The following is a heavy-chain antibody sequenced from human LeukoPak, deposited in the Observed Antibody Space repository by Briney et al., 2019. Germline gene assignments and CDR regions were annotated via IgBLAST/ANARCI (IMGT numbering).Heavy chain of an antibody. J-gene: IGHJ4*02. D-gene: IGHD1-26*01. CDR3: ANSGSYLPFDY. CDR2: ISGSGGST. Sequence: PGGSLRLSCAASGFTFSNAWMSWVRQAPGKGLEWVSAISGSGGSTYYADSVKGRFTISRDNSKNTLYLQMNSLRAEDTAVYYCANSGSYLPFDYWGQGTLVTVSS. V-gene: IGHV3-23*01. CDR1: GFTFSNAW.